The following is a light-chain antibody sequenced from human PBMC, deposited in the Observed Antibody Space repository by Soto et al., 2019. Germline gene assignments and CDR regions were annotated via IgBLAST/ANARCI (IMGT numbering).Light chain of an antibody. V-gene: IGLV2-18*02. CDR1: SSDVGSYNR. CDR3: NSYTGSSTCV. J-gene: IGLJ1*01. Sequence: QSVLTQPHSVSGSPGQSVAISCTGTSSDVGSYNRVSWYQQPPGAAPKLMIYEVSNRPSGVPDRFSGSKSGNTASLTISGLQAEDEADYYCNSYTGSSTCVFGTGTKLTVL. CDR2: EVS.